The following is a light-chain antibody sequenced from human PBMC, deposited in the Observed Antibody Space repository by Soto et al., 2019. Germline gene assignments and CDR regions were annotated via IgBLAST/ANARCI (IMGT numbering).Light chain of an antibody. CDR2: DAS. CDR1: QSINNR. V-gene: IGKV1-5*01. CDR3: QHYNSYSEA. Sequence: IQMTQSPSTLSASIGDRFTITFLASQSINNRLAWYQQMPGKAPNLLIYDASSLESGVPSRFRGSGSETEFTLTISSLQPDDFATYYCQHYNSYSEAFGQGTKVDIK. J-gene: IGKJ1*01.